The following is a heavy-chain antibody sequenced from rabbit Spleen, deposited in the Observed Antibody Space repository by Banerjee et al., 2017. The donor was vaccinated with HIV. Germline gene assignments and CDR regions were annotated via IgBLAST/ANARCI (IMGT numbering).Heavy chain of an antibody. CDR2: INTATGKP. CDR1: GFSFSDRDV. CDR3: ARDLAGAIGWNFYL. J-gene: IGHJ4*01. Sequence: QEELEESGGGLIKPEGSLTFTCKASGFSFSDRDVMCWVRQAPGKGLEWIACINTATGKPVYATWAKGRFTISTTSSTTVTLQMTSLTVADTATYFCARDLAGAIGWNFYLWGQGTLVTV. V-gene: IGHV1S45*01. D-gene: IGHD4-1*01.